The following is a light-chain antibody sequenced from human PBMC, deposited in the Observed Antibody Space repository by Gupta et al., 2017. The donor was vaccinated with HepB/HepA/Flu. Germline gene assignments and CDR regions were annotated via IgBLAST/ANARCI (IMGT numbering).Light chain of an antibody. J-gene: IGKJ2*01. CDR2: GAS. Sequence: EIVMTQSPATLSVSPGERATLSCRASQSVRSNLAWYQQKPGQAPRLLIYGASTRATGIPARFSGSGYGTEFTLTISSRQSEDFAVYYCQQYKNWPPATFGQGTKLEIK. CDR1: QSVRSN. V-gene: IGKV3-15*01. CDR3: QQYKNWPPAT.